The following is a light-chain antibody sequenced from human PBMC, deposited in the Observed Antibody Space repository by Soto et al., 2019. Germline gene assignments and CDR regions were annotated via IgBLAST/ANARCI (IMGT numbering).Light chain of an antibody. CDR3: SSYTSGSTVV. V-gene: IGLV2-14*01. Sequence: QSALTQPASLSGSPGQSITISCTGTSSDVGGYNYVSWYQQHPGKAPKLIIYDVSNRPSGVSNRFSGSKSGNTASLTISGLQAEDEADYYCSSYTSGSTVVFGGGTKLTVL. CDR1: SSDVGGYNY. CDR2: DVS. J-gene: IGLJ2*01.